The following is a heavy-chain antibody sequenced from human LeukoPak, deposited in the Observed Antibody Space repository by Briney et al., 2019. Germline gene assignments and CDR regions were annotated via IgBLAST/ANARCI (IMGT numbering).Heavy chain of an antibody. J-gene: IGHJ2*01. CDR1: GYTFTGYY. D-gene: IGHD1-26*01. CDR2: INPNSGGT. CDR3: ARVPASTAHFDL. V-gene: IGHV1-2*02. Sequence: ASVTVSCTPSGYTFTGYYMHWVRQAPGQGLEWLGWINPNSGGTNYAQKFQDRVTMTRDTSISTAYMELSRLGSDDTAMYYCARVPASTAHFDLWGRGTLVTVSS.